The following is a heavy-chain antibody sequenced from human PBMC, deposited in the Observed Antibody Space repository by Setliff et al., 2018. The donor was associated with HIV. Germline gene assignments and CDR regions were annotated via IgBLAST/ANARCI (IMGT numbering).Heavy chain of an antibody. J-gene: IGHJ4*02. CDR2: IYTSGTP. Sequence: SETLSLTCTVSGGSASSGTYYWTWIRQPAGKGLEWIGRIYTSGTPNYNPSLESRVTLSVDTSKNQFPLNLKSVTAPDTAIYYCARAPVAVAPFEFWGQGALVTVSS. CDR3: ARAPVAVAPFEF. CDR1: GGSASSGTYY. V-gene: IGHV4-61*02. D-gene: IGHD5-12*01.